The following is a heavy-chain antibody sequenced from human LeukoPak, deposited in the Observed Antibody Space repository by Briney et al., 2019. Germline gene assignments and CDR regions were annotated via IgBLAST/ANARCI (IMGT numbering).Heavy chain of an antibody. CDR3: ASPPRAAAGYFQH. V-gene: IGHV1-18*01. D-gene: IGHD6-13*01. Sequence: VASVKVSCKASGYTFTSYGISWVRQAPGQGLEWMGWISAYNGNTNYAQKLQGRVTMTRDTSTSTVYMELSSLRSEDTAVYYCASPPRAAAGYFQHWGQGTLVTVSS. CDR2: ISAYNGNT. CDR1: GYTFTSYG. J-gene: IGHJ1*01.